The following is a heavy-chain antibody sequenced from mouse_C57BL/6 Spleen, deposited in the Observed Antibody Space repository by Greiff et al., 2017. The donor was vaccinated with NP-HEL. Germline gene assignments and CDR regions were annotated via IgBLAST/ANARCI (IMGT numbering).Heavy chain of an antibody. J-gene: IGHJ4*01. CDR2: IDPSDSYT. V-gene: IGHV1-50*01. Sequence: QVQLQQPGAELVKPGASVKLSCKASGYTFTSYWMQWVKQRPGQGLEWIGEIDPSDSYTNYNQKFKGKATLTVDPSSSTAYMQLSSLTSEDSAVYYCARGGDRWLGLGYAMDYWGQGTSVTVSS. CDR3: ARGGDRWLGLGYAMDY. D-gene: IGHD2-2*01. CDR1: GYTFTSYW.